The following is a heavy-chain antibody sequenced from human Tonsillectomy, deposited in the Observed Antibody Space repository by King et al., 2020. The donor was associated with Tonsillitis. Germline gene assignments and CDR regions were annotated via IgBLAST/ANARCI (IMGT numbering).Heavy chain of an antibody. D-gene: IGHD2-21*01. J-gene: IGHJ4*02. CDR3: ASWGGNGPYFDN. Sequence: VQLQESGPGLVKPSETLSITCTVSSGSISRYYWIWLRQPPGKGLEWIGFIHYSGSTNYNPSLKSRGTISVDTSKNQFSLKLSPVSAADTAVYYCASWGGNGPYFDNWRQGTLVTVSS. CDR1: SGSISRYY. CDR2: IHYSGST. V-gene: IGHV4-59*01.